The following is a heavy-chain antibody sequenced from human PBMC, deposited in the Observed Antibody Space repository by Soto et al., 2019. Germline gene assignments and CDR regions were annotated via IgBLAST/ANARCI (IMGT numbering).Heavy chain of an antibody. Sequence: PSETLSLTCAVYGGSFSGYYWSWIRQPPGKGLEWIGEINHSGSTNYNPSLKSRVSISMDTSKNQLSLQLSSVTAADTAVYYCARLQYTVVTALDIWGQGKMVTVSS. CDR2: INHSGST. V-gene: IGHV4-34*01. D-gene: IGHD2-15*01. CDR3: ARLQYTVVTALDI. CDR1: GGSFSGYY. J-gene: IGHJ3*02.